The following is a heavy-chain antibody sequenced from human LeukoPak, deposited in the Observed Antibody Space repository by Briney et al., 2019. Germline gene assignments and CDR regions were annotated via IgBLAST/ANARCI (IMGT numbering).Heavy chain of an antibody. Sequence: SETLSLTCTVSGGSISSGSYYWSWIRQPAGKGLGWIGRVYSSGSTDYNPSLKSRLSISVDTSKIQFSLRLSSVTVADTAVYYCAREEVGANDYWGQGTLVTVSS. V-gene: IGHV4-61*02. J-gene: IGHJ4*02. CDR3: AREEVGANDY. CDR1: GGSISSGSYY. CDR2: VYSSGST. D-gene: IGHD1-26*01.